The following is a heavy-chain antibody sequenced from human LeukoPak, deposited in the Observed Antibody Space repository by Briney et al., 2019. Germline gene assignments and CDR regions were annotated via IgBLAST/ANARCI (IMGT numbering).Heavy chain of an antibody. V-gene: IGHV1-69*01. CDR2: IIPIFGTA. CDR3: ARDGGAAAGKPYNWFDP. D-gene: IGHD6-13*01. Sequence: SVKVSCKASGGTFSSYAISWVRQAPGQGLEWMGGIIPIFGTANYAQKFQGRVTITADESTSTAYMELSSLGSEDTAVYYCARDGGAAAGKPYNWFDPWGQGTLVTVSS. J-gene: IGHJ5*02. CDR1: GGTFSSYA.